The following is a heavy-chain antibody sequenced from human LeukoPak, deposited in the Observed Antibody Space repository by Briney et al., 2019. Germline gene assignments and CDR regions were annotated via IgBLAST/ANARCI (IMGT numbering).Heavy chain of an antibody. CDR2: IWYDGSNK. D-gene: IGHD3-9*01. J-gene: IGHJ6*02. Sequence: GGSLRLSCAASGFTFSNYGMNWVRQAPGKGLEWVAVIWYDGSNKYYADSVKGRFTISRDNSKNTLYLQMNSLRAEDTAVYYCARALRYFDWLLEYYYYGMDVWGQGTTATVSS. V-gene: IGHV3-33*08. CDR3: ARALRYFDWLLEYYYYGMDV. CDR1: GFTFSNYG.